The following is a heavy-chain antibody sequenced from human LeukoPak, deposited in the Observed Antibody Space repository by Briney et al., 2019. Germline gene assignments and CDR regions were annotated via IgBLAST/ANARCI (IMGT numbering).Heavy chain of an antibody. CDR3: TREGPTYYYDSSGYYSYYFDY. Sequence: GGSLRLSCTASGFTFGDYAMSWVRQAPGKGLEWVGFIRSKAYGGTTEYAASVKGRFTISRDDSKSIAYLQMNSLKTEDTAVYYCTREGPTYYYDSSGYYSYYFDYWGQGTLVTVSS. CDR2: IRSKAYGGTT. V-gene: IGHV3-49*04. CDR1: GFTFGDYA. D-gene: IGHD3-22*01. J-gene: IGHJ4*02.